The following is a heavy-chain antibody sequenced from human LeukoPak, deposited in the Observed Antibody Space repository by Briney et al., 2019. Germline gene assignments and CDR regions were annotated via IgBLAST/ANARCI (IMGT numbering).Heavy chain of an antibody. CDR2: IYYSGST. Sequence: PSETLSLTCTVSGGSISSYYWSWIRQPPGKGLEWIGYIYYSGSTYYNPSLKSRVTISVDTSKNQFSLKLSSVTAADTAVYYCARSDYDFWSIFDYWGQGTLVTVSS. D-gene: IGHD3-3*01. J-gene: IGHJ4*02. CDR3: ARSDYDFWSIFDY. V-gene: IGHV4-59*06. CDR1: GGSISSYY.